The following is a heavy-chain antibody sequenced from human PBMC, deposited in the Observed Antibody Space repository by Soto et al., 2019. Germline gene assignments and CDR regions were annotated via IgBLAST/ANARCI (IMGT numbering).Heavy chain of an antibody. CDR3: AREGSSSWYRYYYGMDV. CDR2: IYYSGST. V-gene: IGHV4-39*02. Sequence: PGGSLRLSCTASEFTIGDHGLSWFRQAPGKGLEWIGSIYYSGSTYYNPSLKSRVTISVDTSKNQFSLKLSSVTAADTAVYYCAREGSSSWYRYYYGMDVWGQGTTVTVSS. CDR1: EFTIGDHG. J-gene: IGHJ6*02. D-gene: IGHD6-13*01.